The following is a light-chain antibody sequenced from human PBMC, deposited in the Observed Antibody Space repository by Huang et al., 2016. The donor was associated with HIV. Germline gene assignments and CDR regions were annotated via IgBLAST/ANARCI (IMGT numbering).Light chain of an antibody. J-gene: IGKJ2*01. CDR1: QSLGGN. CDR2: GAS. V-gene: IGKV3-15*01. CDR3: QQYNTWPPRYT. Sequence: EILLTQSPATLSMSPGERAALSCSASQSLGGNVAWYQQKPGQTPRLLIYGASTRATNSPARFSGNGSGTEFTLTINGLHAEDLAVYYCQQYNTWPPRYTFGQGTKLDLK.